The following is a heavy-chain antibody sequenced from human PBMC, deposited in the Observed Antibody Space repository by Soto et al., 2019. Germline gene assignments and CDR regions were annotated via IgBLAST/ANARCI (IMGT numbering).Heavy chain of an antibody. Sequence: GGSLRLSCAASGFTFSSYGMYWVRQAPGKGLEWVAVISYDGNNKYYADSVKGRFTISRDNSKNTLYLQMNSLRAEDTAVYYCARDPYSGFWSAHPRYYGMDVWGQGTTVTVSS. CDR2: ISYDGNNK. CDR3: ARDPYSGFWSAHPRYYGMDV. V-gene: IGHV3-30*03. D-gene: IGHD3-3*01. CDR1: GFTFSSYG. J-gene: IGHJ6*02.